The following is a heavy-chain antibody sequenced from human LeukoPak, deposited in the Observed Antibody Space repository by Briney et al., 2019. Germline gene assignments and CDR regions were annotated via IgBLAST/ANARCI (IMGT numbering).Heavy chain of an antibody. D-gene: IGHD3-10*01. J-gene: IGHJ5*02. CDR3: ARGFLFDP. Sequence: SETLSLTCTVSGGSISSNYWSWIRQPPGKGLEWIGYIYYRGGTNYNASLKSRVTISLDTSKNQFSLKLSSMTAADTAVYYCARGFLFDPWGQGTLVTVSS. CDR2: IYYRGGT. CDR1: GGSISSNY. V-gene: IGHV4-59*01.